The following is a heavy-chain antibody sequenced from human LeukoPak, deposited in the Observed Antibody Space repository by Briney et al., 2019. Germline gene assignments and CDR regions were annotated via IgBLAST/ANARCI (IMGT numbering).Heavy chain of an antibody. D-gene: IGHD6-13*01. CDR1: GFTFSNYG. J-gene: IGHJ4*02. CDR3: ARGWQIYSSSWYWASLGGPIDFFDY. CDR2: INWNGGST. V-gene: IGHV3-20*04. Sequence: GGSLRLSCAASGFTFSNYGMSWVRQAPGKGLEWVSGINWNGGSTGYADSVKGRFTISRDNAKNSLYLQMNSLRAEDTALYYCARGWQIYSSSWYWASLGGPIDFFDYWGQGTPVTVSS.